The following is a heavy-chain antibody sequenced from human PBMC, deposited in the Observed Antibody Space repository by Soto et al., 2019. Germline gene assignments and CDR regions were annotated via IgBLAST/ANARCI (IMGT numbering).Heavy chain of an antibody. J-gene: IGHJ4*02. CDR3: AGGERTWYYFDY. CDR1: GFTFSRYA. CDR2: ISGGGGST. Sequence: GGSLRLSCAASGFTFSRYAMSWVRQAPGKGLEWVSAISGGGGSTYYADSVKGRFTISRDNSKNTLYLQMNSLRAEETAVYYCAGGERTWYYFDYWGQGTLVTVSS. V-gene: IGHV3-23*01. D-gene: IGHD2-8*02.